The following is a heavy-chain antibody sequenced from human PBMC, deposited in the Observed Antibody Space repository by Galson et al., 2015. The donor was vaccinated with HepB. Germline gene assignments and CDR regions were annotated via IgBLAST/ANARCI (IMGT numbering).Heavy chain of an antibody. D-gene: IGHD4-17*01. CDR3: ARDRVYGDYDVYWYFDL. CDR1: GYTFTNYG. J-gene: IGHJ2*01. Sequence: QSGAEVKKPGASVKVSCKASGYTFTNYGISWVRQAPGQGLEWMGWISVYNGNTNYVQKFQGRVTMTTDTSTSTAYMELRSLRSDDTAVYYCARDRVYGDYDVYWYFDLFGRGTLVTVSS. V-gene: IGHV1-18*01. CDR2: ISVYNGNT.